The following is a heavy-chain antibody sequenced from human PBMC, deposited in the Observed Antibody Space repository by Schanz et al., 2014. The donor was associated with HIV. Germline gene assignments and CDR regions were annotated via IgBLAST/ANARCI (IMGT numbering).Heavy chain of an antibody. CDR3: AKDRGVVSGMVTNYYYGMDV. CDR2: ISWNSDSK. Sequence: EVQLVESGGGLVQPGRSLRLSCAASGFIFDDYAMHWARQAPGKGLEWVSGISWNSDSKGYADSVKGRFTISGDNAKNSLYLQMNSLRAEDTALYYCAKDRGVVSGMVTNYYYGMDVWGQGTTVTVSS. V-gene: IGHV3-9*01. D-gene: IGHD5-18*01. CDR1: GFIFDDYA. J-gene: IGHJ6*02.